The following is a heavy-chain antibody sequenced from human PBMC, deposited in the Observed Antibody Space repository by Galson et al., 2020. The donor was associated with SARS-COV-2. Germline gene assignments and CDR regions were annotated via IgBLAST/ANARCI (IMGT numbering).Heavy chain of an antibody. D-gene: IGHD3-22*01. J-gene: IGHJ4*02. CDR2: ISAYNGNT. CDR1: GYTFTSYG. Sequence: ASVTVSCKASGYTFTSYGISWVRQAPGQGLEWMGWISAYNGNTNYAQKLQGRVTMTTDTSTSTAYMELRSLRSDDTAVYYCARDKFRITMVVVVTPLDYWGQGTLVTVSS. CDR3: ARDKFRITMVVVVTPLDY. V-gene: IGHV1-18*01.